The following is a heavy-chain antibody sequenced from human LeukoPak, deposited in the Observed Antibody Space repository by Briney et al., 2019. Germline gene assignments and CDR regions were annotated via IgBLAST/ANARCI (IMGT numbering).Heavy chain of an antibody. V-gene: IGHV1-69*13. CDR2: IIPIFGTA. Sequence: ASVKVSCKASGYTFTSYDINWVRQAPGQGLEWMGGIIPIFGTANYAQKFQGRVTITADESTSTAYMELSSLRSEDTAVYYCARASTQTTVTLNWFDPWGQGTLVTVSS. CDR1: GYTFTSYD. D-gene: IGHD4-17*01. J-gene: IGHJ5*02. CDR3: ARASTQTTVTLNWFDP.